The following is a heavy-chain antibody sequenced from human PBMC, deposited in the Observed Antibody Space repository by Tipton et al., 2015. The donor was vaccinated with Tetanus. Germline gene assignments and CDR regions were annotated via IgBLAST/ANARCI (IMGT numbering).Heavy chain of an antibody. J-gene: IGHJ4*02. CDR1: GGPISSYY. CDR3: ARGGITAAGILDY. CDR2: IYYSGST. V-gene: IGHV4-59*01. Sequence: LRHSCTVSGGPISSYYWSWIRQPPGKGLEWIGYIYYSGSTNYNPSLKSRVTISVDTSKNQFSLNLSSVTAADTAVYYCARGGITAAGILDYWGQGTLVTVSS. D-gene: IGHD6-13*01.